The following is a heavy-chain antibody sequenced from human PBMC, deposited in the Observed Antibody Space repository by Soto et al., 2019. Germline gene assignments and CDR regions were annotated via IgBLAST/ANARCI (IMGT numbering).Heavy chain of an antibody. Sequence: GESLKISCRGYGYSCTSYWSSCMRQMPGKGLERMGRIDPCDTYTNYSASYQGNVAISADKSISTAYLQWSSLNASDTDMYYGGGRHSYCSSPWLDPWGQQTRLSASS. V-gene: IGHV5-10-1*01. CDR1: GYSCTSYW. D-gene: IGHD6-6*01. CDR3: GGRHSYCSSPWLDP. CDR2: IDPCDTYT. J-gene: IGHJ5*02.